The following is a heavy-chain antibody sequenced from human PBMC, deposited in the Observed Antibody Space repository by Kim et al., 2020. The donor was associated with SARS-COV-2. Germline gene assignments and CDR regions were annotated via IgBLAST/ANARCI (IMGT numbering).Heavy chain of an antibody. V-gene: IGHV4-34*01. CDR3: ARRLRYFDWLFFFDY. D-gene: IGHD3-9*01. Sequence: PALKSRVTISVDTSKNQFSLKLSSVTAADTAVYYCARRLRYFDWLFFFDYWGQGTLVTVSS. J-gene: IGHJ4*02.